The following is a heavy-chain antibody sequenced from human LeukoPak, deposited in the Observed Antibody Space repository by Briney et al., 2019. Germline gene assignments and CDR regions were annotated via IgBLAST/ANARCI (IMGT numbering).Heavy chain of an antibody. D-gene: IGHD3-22*01. J-gene: IGHJ4*02. CDR3: VRAMIVVVIPSYFDY. V-gene: IGHV5-51*01. Sequence: LGESLKISCKGSGYSFTSYWIGWVRQMPGKGLEWMGIIYPGDSDTRYSPSFLGQVTISADKSISTAYLQWSSLKASDTAMYYCVRAMIVVVIPSYFDYWGQGTLVTVSS. CDR2: IYPGDSDT. CDR1: GYSFTSYW.